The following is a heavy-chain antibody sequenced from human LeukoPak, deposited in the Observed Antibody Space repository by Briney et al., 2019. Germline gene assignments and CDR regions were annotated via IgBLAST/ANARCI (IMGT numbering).Heavy chain of an antibody. J-gene: IGHJ5*02. Sequence: SETLSLACTVSGGSISSYYWSWIRQPPGKGLEWIGYIYYSGSTNYNPSLKSRVTISVDTSKNQFSLKLSSVTAADTAVYYCARDPSSGSPYGFDPWGQGTLVTVSS. D-gene: IGHD6-19*01. CDR1: GGSISSYY. CDR3: ARDPSSGSPYGFDP. CDR2: IYYSGST. V-gene: IGHV4-59*01.